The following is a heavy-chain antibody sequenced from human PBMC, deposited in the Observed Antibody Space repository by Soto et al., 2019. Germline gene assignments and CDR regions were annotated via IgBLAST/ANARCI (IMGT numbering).Heavy chain of an antibody. V-gene: IGHV1-46*01. J-gene: IGHJ4*02. CDR1: GYPFTDYF. Sequence: ASVKVSCKTSGYPFTDYFIHWVRQAPGQGLEWMGIISLYHHSTSYAQKFQGRLTVTADTSTTTVYMDLSSLTSEDSAVYWCARELYSCGGDCPFYMDYWGQGTLVTVSS. CDR3: ARELYSCGGDCPFYMDY. CDR2: ISLYHHST. D-gene: IGHD2-21*02.